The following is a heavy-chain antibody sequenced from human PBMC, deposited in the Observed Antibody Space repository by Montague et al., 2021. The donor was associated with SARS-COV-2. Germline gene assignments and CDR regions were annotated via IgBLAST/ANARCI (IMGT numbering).Heavy chain of an antibody. V-gene: IGHV3-21*01. CDR2: ISSNTLNT. CDR1: GFTFSRNG. J-gene: IGHJ4*02. D-gene: IGHD3-16*01. Sequence: YLRLSCATSGFTFSRNGMNWVRQAPGKGLEWVSTISSNTLNTFYAESVKGRFTISRDNAKNELYLQMNSLRAEDMAVYYCARGWGIDVWAPFGHWGQGTLVTVSS. CDR3: ARGWGIDVWAPFGH.